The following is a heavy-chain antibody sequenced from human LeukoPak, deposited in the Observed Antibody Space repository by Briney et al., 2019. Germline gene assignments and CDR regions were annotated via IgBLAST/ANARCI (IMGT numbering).Heavy chain of an antibody. CDR1: GFTFSDYY. Sequence: TGVSLRLSCAASGFTFSDYYMSWIRQAPGKGLEWVSYISSSGSTIYYADSVKGRFTISRDNAKNSLYLQMNSLRAEDTAVYYCASDGGDVDTAMDTWGQGTLVTVSS. CDR3: ASDGGDVDTAMDT. D-gene: IGHD5-18*01. J-gene: IGHJ5*02. CDR2: ISSSGSTI. V-gene: IGHV3-11*01.